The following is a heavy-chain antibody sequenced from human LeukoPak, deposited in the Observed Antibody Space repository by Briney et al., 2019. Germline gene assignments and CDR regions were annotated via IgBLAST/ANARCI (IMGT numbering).Heavy chain of an antibody. J-gene: IGHJ4*02. CDR2: IRSSGSTI. V-gene: IGHV3-48*02. CDR1: GFTFKKYA. CDR3: ARDRSSTAAPSLTY. Sequence: QAGGSLRLSCSASGFTFKKYAMNWVRQAPRKGLEWISYIRSSGSTIYYADSVKGRFTISRDNAKNSLYLQMNSLRDEDTAVYYCARDRSSTAAPSLTYWGQGTLVTVSS. D-gene: IGHD6-13*01.